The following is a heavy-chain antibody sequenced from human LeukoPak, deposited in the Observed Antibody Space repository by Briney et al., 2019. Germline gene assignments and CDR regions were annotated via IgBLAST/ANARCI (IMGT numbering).Heavy chain of an antibody. CDR3: ARDEYSYGLRGYDAFDI. V-gene: IGHV4-34*01. Sequence: SETLSLTCAVYGGSFSGYYWSWIRQPPGKGLEWIGSIYYSGSTYYNPSLKSRVTISVDTSKNQFSLKLSSVTAADTAVYYCARDEYSYGLRGYDAFDIWGQGTMVTVSS. D-gene: IGHD5-18*01. CDR2: IYYSGST. J-gene: IGHJ3*02. CDR1: GGSFSGYY.